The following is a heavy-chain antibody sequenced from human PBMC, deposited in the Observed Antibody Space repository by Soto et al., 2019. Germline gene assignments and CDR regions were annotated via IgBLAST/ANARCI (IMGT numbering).Heavy chain of an antibody. CDR3: ARLGDFWSGYNGA. V-gene: IGHV4-39*01. J-gene: IGHJ5*02. Sequence: QLQLQESGPGLVKPSETLSLTCTVSGGSISSSSYYWGWIRQPPGKGLEWIGSIYYSGSTYYNPSLKSRVTIPLDTSKNQFSLKLSSVTAADTAVYYCARLGDFWSGYNGAWGQGTLVTVSS. CDR1: GGSISSSSYY. CDR2: IYYSGST. D-gene: IGHD3-3*01.